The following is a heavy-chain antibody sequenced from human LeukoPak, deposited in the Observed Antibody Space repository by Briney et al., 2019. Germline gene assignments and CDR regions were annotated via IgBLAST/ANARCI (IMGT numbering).Heavy chain of an antibody. Sequence: GESLKISCKGSGYSFTSYWIGWVRQMPGKGLEWMGIIYPGDSDTRYSPSFQGQVTISADKSISTAYLQWSSLKASDTAMYYCARTQWELLRRDWFDPCGEGTLVTVSS. V-gene: IGHV5-51*01. D-gene: IGHD1-26*01. J-gene: IGHJ5*02. CDR3: ARTQWELLRRDWFDP. CDR2: IYPGDSDT. CDR1: GYSFTSYW.